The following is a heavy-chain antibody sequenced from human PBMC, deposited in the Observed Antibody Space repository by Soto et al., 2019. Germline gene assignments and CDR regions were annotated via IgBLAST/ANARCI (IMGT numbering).Heavy chain of an antibody. V-gene: IGHV3-11*06. Sequence: GGSLRLSCAASGFTFSDHYMIWIRQAPGKGLEWIGYSSNSGSFTRYADSVKGRFSISIDNAKNSLYLQINSLRGDDTAVYYCVRSGDNYNLLDYLGQGTPVTVSS. D-gene: IGHD1-1*01. CDR3: VRSGDNYNLLDY. CDR2: SSNSGSFT. CDR1: GFTFSDHY. J-gene: IGHJ4*02.